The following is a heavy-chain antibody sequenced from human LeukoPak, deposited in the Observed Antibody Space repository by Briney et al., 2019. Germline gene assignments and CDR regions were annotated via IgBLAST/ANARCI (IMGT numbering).Heavy chain of an antibody. CDR3: SRESGPFCPFGY. CDR2: INHSGST. V-gene: IGHV4-34*01. CDR1: GGSFSGYY. D-gene: IGHD1-26*01. J-gene: IGHJ4*02. Sequence: SETLSLTCAVYGGSFSGYYWSWIRQPPGKGLEWIGEINHSGSTNYNPSLNGRVTMSLDKSSNQLSLHLTSVTAADTATYFCSRESGPFCPFGYWGQGTLVIVSS.